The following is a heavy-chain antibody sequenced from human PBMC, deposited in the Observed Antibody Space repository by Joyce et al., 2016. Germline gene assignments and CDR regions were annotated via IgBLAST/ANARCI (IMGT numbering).Heavy chain of an antibody. CDR2: NSAYNSNT. Sequence: QVQLVQSGAEVKKPGASVKVSCKASGYTFTSYGITWVRQAPGQGLEGMRRNSAYNSNTNYAQKSQGRVTMTTDTSTSTVYMELRSLTSDDTAVYYCARGPHITMIVVVIDAFDIWGQGTMVTVSS. D-gene: IGHD3-22*01. J-gene: IGHJ3*02. CDR1: GYTFTSYG. V-gene: IGHV1-18*01. CDR3: ARGPHITMIVVVIDAFDI.